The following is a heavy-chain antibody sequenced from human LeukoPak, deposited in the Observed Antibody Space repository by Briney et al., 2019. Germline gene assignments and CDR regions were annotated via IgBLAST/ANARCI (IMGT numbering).Heavy chain of an antibody. CDR1: GFTFSNYA. V-gene: IGHV3-23*01. D-gene: IGHD1-1*01. Sequence: GGSLRLSCAATGFTFSNYAMSWVRQAPGEGLEWVSAISGSGGNTYYADSVNGRFTISRDNSQNTFFLQMNSLRADDTAIYYCAMCLTSTGTCYFDYWGQGTLVTVSS. CDR3: AMCLTSTGTCYFDY. CDR2: ISGSGGNT. J-gene: IGHJ4*02.